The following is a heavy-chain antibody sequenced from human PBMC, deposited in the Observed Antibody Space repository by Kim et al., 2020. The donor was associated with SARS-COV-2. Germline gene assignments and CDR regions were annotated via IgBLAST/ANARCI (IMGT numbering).Heavy chain of an antibody. CDR2: ISYDGSNK. Sequence: GGSLRLSCAASGFTFSSYAMHWVRQAPGKGLEWVAVISYDGSNKYYADSVKGRFTISRDNSKNTLYLQMNSLRAEDTAVYYCARDSAYGQWLVRYYYYGMDVWGQGTTVTVSS. J-gene: IGHJ6*02. CDR1: GFTFSSYA. CDR3: ARDSAYGQWLVRYYYYGMDV. V-gene: IGHV3-30*04. D-gene: IGHD6-19*01.